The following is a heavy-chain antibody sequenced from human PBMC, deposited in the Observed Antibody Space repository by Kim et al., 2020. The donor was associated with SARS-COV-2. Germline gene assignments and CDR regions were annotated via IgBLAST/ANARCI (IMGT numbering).Heavy chain of an antibody. J-gene: IGHJ6*02. CDR3: VKSIGSSGYYYYGMDV. Sequence: GGSLRLSCSASGFTFSSYAMHWVRQAPGKGLEYVSAISSNGGSTYYADSVKGRFTISRDNSKNTLYLQMSSLRAEDTAVYYCVKSIGSSGYYYYGMDVWGQGTTVTVSS. CDR2: ISSNGGST. CDR1: GFTFSSYA. D-gene: IGHD6-6*01. V-gene: IGHV3-64D*09.